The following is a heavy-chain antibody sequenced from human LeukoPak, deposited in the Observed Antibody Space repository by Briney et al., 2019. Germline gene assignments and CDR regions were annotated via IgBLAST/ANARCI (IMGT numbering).Heavy chain of an antibody. D-gene: IGHD3-22*01. CDR2: INHSGST. CDR3: ARAPEYDSSGYYLDY. J-gene: IGHJ4*02. Sequence: PSETLSLTCAVYGGSFSGYYWSWIRQPPGKGLEWIGEINHSGSTNYNPSLKSRVTISVDTSKNQFSLKLSSVTAADTAMYYCARAPEYDSSGYYLDYWGQGTLVTVSS. CDR1: GGSFSGYY. V-gene: IGHV4-34*01.